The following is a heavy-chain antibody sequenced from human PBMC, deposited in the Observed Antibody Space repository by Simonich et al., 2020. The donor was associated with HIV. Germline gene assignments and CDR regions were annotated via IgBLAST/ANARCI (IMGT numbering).Heavy chain of an antibody. V-gene: IGHV1-2*06. J-gene: IGHJ3*02. Sequence: QVHLVQSGAEVKKPGASVKVSCKASGYTFTNYYIHWVRQAPGQGLEGMGRLSQNNGGTDYTQKFQGRVTMTRETSISTAYMELNRLKSDDTAIYYCATHGPGSYSSALDIWGQGTMVTVSS. CDR3: ATHGPGSYSSALDI. CDR2: LSQNNGGT. D-gene: IGHD1-26*01. CDR1: GYTFTNYY.